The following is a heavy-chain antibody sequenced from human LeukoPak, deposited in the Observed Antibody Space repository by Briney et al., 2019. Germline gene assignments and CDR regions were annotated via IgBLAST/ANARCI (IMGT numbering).Heavy chain of an antibody. V-gene: IGHV4-59*01. CDR1: GGSISSYY. Sequence: SETLSLTCIVSGGSISSYYWSWIRQPPGKGLEWIGYIYYSGSTNYNPSLKSRVTISVDTSKNQFSLKLSSVTAADTAVYYCARAEVGRFLEWLFMDAFDIWGQGTMVTVSS. CDR3: ARAEVGRFLEWLFMDAFDI. D-gene: IGHD3-3*01. CDR2: IYYSGST. J-gene: IGHJ3*02.